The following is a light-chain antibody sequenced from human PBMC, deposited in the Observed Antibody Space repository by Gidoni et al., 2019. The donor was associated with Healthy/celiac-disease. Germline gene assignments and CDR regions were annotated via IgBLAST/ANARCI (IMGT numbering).Light chain of an antibody. CDR2: GAS. CDR3: QQYGSSPWT. V-gene: IGKV3-20*01. J-gene: IGKJ1*01. CDR1: HSVSSSY. Sequence: SVLTQSPGTLSLSPGERATLSCRASHSVSSSYLAWYQQKPGQAPRHLIYGASSRATGIPDRFSGSGSGTDFTLTISRLEPEDFAVYYCQQYGSSPWTCXQXTKVEIK.